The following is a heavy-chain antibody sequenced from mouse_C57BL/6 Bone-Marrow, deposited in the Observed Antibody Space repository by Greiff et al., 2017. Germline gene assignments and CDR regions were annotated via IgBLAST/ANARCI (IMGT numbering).Heavy chain of an antibody. V-gene: IGHV1-81*01. J-gene: IGHJ2*01. CDR3: ARSDIGWLLRLYY. D-gene: IGHD2-3*01. Sequence: QVQLQQSGAELARPGASVKLSCKASGYTFTSYGISWVKQRTGQGLEWIGEIYPRSGNTYYNEKFKGKATLTADKSSSTAYMELRSLTSEDSSVYFCARSDIGWLLRLYYWGQGTTLTVSS. CDR2: IYPRSGNT. CDR1: GYTFTSYG.